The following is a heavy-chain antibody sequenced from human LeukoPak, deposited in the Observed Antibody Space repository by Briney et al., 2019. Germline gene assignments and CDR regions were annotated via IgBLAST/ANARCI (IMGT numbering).Heavy chain of an antibody. V-gene: IGHV3-48*04. Sequence: PGGSLRLSCAASGFTFKSYSMNWVRQAPGKGLEWVSYISSGSSTIYYADSMKGRFTISRDNAKNSLYLQMNSLRAEDTAVYYCARVFPGNYYDSSGPVVDAFDIWGQGTMVTVSS. CDR3: ARVFPGNYYDSSGPVVDAFDI. CDR1: GFTFKSYS. CDR2: ISSGSSTI. J-gene: IGHJ3*02. D-gene: IGHD3-22*01.